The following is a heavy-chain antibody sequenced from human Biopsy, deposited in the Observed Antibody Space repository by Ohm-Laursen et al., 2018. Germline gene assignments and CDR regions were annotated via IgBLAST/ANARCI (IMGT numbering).Heavy chain of an antibody. CDR3: GNEVYGRDY. Sequence: GTRSLTCTVSDASASSGRYYWSWIRQPPGKGLEWIGQINQSGETKYNPSLQSRVTISAEVSKNQFSLKLRSLTAADTAIYYCGNEVYGRDYWGQGARVTVSS. D-gene: IGHD4-17*01. V-gene: IGHV4-61*01. CDR2: INQSGET. J-gene: IGHJ4*02. CDR1: DASASSGRYY.